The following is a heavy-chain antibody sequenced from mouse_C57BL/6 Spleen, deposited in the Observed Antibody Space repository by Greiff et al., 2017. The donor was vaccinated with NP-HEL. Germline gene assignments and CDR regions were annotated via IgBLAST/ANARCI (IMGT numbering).Heavy chain of an antibody. CDR3: ARNEITVAATYAMDY. V-gene: IGHV1-26*01. CDR1: GYTFTDYY. J-gene: IGHJ4*01. CDR2: INPNNGGT. D-gene: IGHD1-1*01. Sequence: VQLQQSGPELVKPGASVKISCKASGYTFTDYYMNWVKQSHGKSLEWIGDINPNNGGTSYNQKFKGKATLTVDKSSSTAYMELRSLTSEDSAVYYCARNEITVAATYAMDYWGQGTSVTVSS.